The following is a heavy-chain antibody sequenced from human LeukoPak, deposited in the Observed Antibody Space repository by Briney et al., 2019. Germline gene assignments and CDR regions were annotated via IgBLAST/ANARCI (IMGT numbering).Heavy chain of an antibody. CDR2: IYYSGST. Sequence: SETLSLTCTVSGGSISSYYWSWMRQPPGKGLEWIGYIYYSGSTNYNPSLKSRVTISVDTSKNQFSLKLSSVTAADTAVYYCARHPVPAAIGWFDPWGQGTLVTVSS. CDR3: ARHPVPAAIGWFDP. V-gene: IGHV4-59*08. D-gene: IGHD2-2*02. J-gene: IGHJ5*02. CDR1: GGSISSYY.